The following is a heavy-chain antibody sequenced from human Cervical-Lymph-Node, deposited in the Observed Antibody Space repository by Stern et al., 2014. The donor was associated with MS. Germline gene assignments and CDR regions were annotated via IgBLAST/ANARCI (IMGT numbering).Heavy chain of an antibody. J-gene: IGHJ4*02. CDR2: IYASGRT. CDR3: VKETGGYAYGDSYFFDF. Sequence: VHLVESGPGLVKPSQTLSLTCSVSGGSISSGSYYGNWIRQPAGKGLEWIGRIYASGRTNYSPSLKSRVFISGDTSQNQLSLKLSSGAAADAAMYYCVKETGGYAYGDSYFFDFWGQGALVTVSS. D-gene: IGHD5-18*01. CDR1: GGSISSGSYY. V-gene: IGHV4-61*02.